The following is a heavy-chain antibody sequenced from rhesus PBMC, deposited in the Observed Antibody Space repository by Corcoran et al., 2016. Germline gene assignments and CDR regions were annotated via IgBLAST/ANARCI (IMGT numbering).Heavy chain of an antibody. CDR2: ISWSSGRT. J-gene: IGHJ4*01. D-gene: IGHD6-25*01. V-gene: IGHV3-201*01. CDR1: GFTFVDSA. CDR3: ARVEKWGGSHHFDY. Sequence: EVQLVESGGGVVQPGGSLRLSCAASGFTFVDSAMHWVGHAPGKGLAWVSGISWSSGRTYYEDSVKGQFTISRDNAKNSLYLQMGSLRAEDTALYYCARVEKWGGSHHFDYWGQGVLVTVSS.